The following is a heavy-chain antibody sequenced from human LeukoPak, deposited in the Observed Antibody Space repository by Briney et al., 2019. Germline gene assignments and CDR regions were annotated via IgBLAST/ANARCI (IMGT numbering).Heavy chain of an antibody. CDR3: AREMVVPAAAGWFDP. Sequence: SETLSLTCTVSGGSISSGSYYWSWIRQPAGKGLEWIGRIYTSGSTNYNPSLKSRVTISVDTSKNQFSLKLSSVTAADAAVYYCAREMVVPAAAGWFDPWGQGTLVTVSS. CDR2: IYTSGST. D-gene: IGHD2-2*01. V-gene: IGHV4-61*02. CDR1: GGSISSGSYY. J-gene: IGHJ5*02.